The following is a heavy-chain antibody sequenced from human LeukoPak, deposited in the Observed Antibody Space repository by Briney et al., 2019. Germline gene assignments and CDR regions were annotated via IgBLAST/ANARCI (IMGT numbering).Heavy chain of an antibody. CDR2: IYYSGNT. D-gene: IGHD6-19*01. CDR1: GGSISSSSYY. J-gene: IGHJ4*02. Sequence: SETLSLTCTVSGGSISSSSYYWGWIRQPPGKGLEWIGSIYYSGNTNYNPSLKSRVTISIDTSKNQFSLRLTSVTAADTATYYCARETSLTGYASGLGFNYWGQGILVTVS. CDR3: ARETSLTGYASGLGFNY. V-gene: IGHV4-39*07.